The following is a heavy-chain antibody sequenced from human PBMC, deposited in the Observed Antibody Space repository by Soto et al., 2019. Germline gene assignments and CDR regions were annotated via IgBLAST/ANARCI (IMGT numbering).Heavy chain of an antibody. D-gene: IGHD4-17*01. V-gene: IGHV4-59*12. Sequence: AETLSRTRTVSGASLNSYYWNWIRQPPGGGLEWLVFISYSGTTNYNPSLRSRVAISIDPSKNQFSLKLKSVTAADTAVYYGPHHPALPHYDYPEMDVWAQGATVPVSS. CDR2: ISYSGTT. CDR1: GASLNSYY. CDR3: PHHPALPHYDYPEMDV. J-gene: IGHJ6*02.